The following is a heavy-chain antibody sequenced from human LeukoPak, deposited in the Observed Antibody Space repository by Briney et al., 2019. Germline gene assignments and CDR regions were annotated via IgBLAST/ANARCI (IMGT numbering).Heavy chain of an antibody. CDR1: GASLSSSSYY. V-gene: IGHV4-39*07. CDR2: IYYSGST. CDR3: ARADIAAAGTYFLGYYYYYMDV. D-gene: IGHD6-13*01. Sequence: PSETLSLTCTVSGASLSSSSYYWGWIRHPPGKGLEWIGNIYYSGSTYYNPSLKSRVTISVDTSKNQFSLKLSSVTAADTAVYYCARADIAAAGTYFLGYYYYYMDVWGKGTTVTVSS. J-gene: IGHJ6*03.